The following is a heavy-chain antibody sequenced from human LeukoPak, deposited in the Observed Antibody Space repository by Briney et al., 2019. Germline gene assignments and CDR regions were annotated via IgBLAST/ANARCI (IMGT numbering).Heavy chain of an antibody. Sequence: GGSLRLSCAASGFTFSDYYMSWIRQAPGKWLEWVSYISSSGSTIYYADSVKGRFTISRDNAKNSLYLQMNTLRAEDTAVYYCARVSSSWYGHDAFDIWGQGTMVTVSS. D-gene: IGHD6-13*01. V-gene: IGHV3-11*04. CDR2: ISSSGSTI. CDR3: ARVSSSWYGHDAFDI. CDR1: GFTFSDYY. J-gene: IGHJ3*02.